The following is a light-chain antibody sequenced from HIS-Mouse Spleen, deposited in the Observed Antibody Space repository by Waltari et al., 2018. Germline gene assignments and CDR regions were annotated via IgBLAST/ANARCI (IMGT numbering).Light chain of an antibody. CDR3: SSYTSSSTLV. Sequence: QSALTQPASVSGSPGHSITISCTGTSSDVCVFNHVSWYQQHPGKAPKLMIYEVSNRPSGVSNRFSGSKSGNTASLTISGLQAEDEADYYCSSYTSSSTLVFGGGTKLTVL. CDR1: SSDVCVFNH. V-gene: IGLV2-14*01. CDR2: EVS. J-gene: IGLJ2*01.